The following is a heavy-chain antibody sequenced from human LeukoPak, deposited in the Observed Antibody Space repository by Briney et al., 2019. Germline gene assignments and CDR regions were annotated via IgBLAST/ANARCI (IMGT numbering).Heavy chain of an antibody. D-gene: IGHD3-10*01. V-gene: IGHV4-4*07. CDR2: IYTSGST. J-gene: IGHJ3*02. CDR1: GGSISSYY. Sequence: PSETLSLTCTVSGGSISSYYWSWIRQPAGKGLEWIGRIYTSGSTNYNPSLKSRVTMSVDTSKNQLYLKLSSVTAADTAVYYCARDPITMVQGVWAFDIWGQGTMVTVSS. CDR3: ARDPITMVQGVWAFDI.